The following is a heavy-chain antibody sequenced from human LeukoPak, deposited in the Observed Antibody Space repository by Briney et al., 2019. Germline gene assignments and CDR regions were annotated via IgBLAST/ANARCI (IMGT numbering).Heavy chain of an antibody. V-gene: IGHV3-11*01. J-gene: IGHJ4*02. CDR3: ARVSVAVAGTFDY. CDR1: GFTFSSYA. Sequence: GGSLRLSCAASGFTFSSYAMSWIRQAPGKGLEWVSYISSSGSTIYYADSVKGRFTISRDNAKNSLYLQMNSLRAEDTAVYYCARVSVAVAGTFDYWGQGTLVTVSS. D-gene: IGHD6-19*01. CDR2: ISSSGSTI.